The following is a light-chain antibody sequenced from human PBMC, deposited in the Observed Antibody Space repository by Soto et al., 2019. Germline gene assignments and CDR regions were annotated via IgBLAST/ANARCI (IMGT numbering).Light chain of an antibody. V-gene: IGKV1-5*01. CDR1: QSSSVW. J-gene: IGKJ1*01. Sequence: DIQMTQSPSTLSASVGERVTITCRASQSSSVWMAWYQQKPGRAPKLLIYDASNLESGVPSRFSGGGSGTEFTLTSSSLQPDDLATYYCQQYNSYSWTFGQGTKVEIK. CDR3: QQYNSYSWT. CDR2: DAS.